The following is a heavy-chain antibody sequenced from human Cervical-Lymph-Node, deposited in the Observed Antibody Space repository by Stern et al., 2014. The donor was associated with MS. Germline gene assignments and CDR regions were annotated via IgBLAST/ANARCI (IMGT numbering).Heavy chain of an antibody. CDR1: GYTLTELS. D-gene: IGHD2-15*01. Sequence: VQLVESGAEVKKPGASVKVSCKVSGYTLTELSMHWVRQAPGKGLEWMGGFDPEEGEPSYAQKFQGRVTMTEDTSTDTAYMELSSLRSEDTAVYYCATAPKYCSGGSCYFRAFDIWGQGTMVTVSS. J-gene: IGHJ3*02. CDR2: FDPEEGEP. V-gene: IGHV1-24*01. CDR3: ATAPKYCSGGSCYFRAFDI.